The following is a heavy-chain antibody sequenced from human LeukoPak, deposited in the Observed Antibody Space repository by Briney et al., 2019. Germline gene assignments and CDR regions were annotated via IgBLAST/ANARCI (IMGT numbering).Heavy chain of an antibody. CDR1: GGSISSYY. J-gene: IGHJ4*02. CDR3: ARHSVVSFDY. V-gene: IGHV4-4*09. CDR2: IYTSGST. Sequence: SETLSLTCTVSGGSISSYYWSWIRQPPGKGLEWIGYIYTSGSTNYNPSLKSRVTISVDTSKNQFSLKLSSVTVADTAVYYCARHSVVSFDYWGQGTLVTVSS. D-gene: IGHD3-22*01.